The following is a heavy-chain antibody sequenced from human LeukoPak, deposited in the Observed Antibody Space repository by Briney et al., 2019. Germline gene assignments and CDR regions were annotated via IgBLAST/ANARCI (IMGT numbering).Heavy chain of an antibody. D-gene: IGHD3-10*02. Sequence: GGSLRLSCAASGFTFSSYEMNWVRQAPGKGLECVSYISSSGSTIYYADSVKRRFTISRDNAKNSLYLQMNSLRAEDTAVYYCAELGITMIGGVWGKGTTVTISS. CDR1: GFTFSSYE. V-gene: IGHV3-48*03. CDR3: AELGITMIGGV. J-gene: IGHJ6*04. CDR2: ISSSGSTI.